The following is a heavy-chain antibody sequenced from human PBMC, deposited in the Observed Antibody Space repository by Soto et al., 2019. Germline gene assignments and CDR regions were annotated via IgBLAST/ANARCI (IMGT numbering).Heavy chain of an antibody. Sequence: QVQLVESGGGVVRPGGSLRLSCTATGFSFRTHGMHWVRQAPGKGLEWVAVIVNDGSEQGHADSVEGRFTISRDNDRNILYLQMNNLRAEHTARYYCARDDLFDVNGLDHWGQGTLVTVSS. D-gene: IGHD3-9*01. CDR3: ARDDLFDVNGLDH. V-gene: IGHV3-33*01. CDR2: IVNDGSEQ. CDR1: GFSFRTHG. J-gene: IGHJ4*02.